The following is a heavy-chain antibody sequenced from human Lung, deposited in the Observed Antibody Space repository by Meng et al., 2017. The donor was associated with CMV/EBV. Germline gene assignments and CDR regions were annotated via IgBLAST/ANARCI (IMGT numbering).Heavy chain of an antibody. V-gene: IGHV3-23*01. CDR2: ISGRGGST. CDR1: GFTLSSYA. D-gene: IGHD3-3*01. Sequence: GGSXRLXCAASGFTLSSYAMSWVRQAPGKGLEWVSTISGRGGSTYYADSVKGRFTISRDNSKNTLYLQMNSLRAEDTAVYYCAIDFWSGYYLSDFDYWAQGTXVNGAS. CDR3: AIDFWSGYYLSDFDY. J-gene: IGHJ4*02.